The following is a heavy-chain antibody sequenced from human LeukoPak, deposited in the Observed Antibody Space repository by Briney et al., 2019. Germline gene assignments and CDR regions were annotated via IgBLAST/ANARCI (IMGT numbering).Heavy chain of an antibody. J-gene: IGHJ5*02. Sequence: GGSRRLSCAASGFTFSSFGMHWVRQAPGKGLEWVAVIWYDGSNKYYAESVKGRFTISRDNSKNTLYLQMNSLRAEDTAVYYCARMVGAMIENWFDLWGQGTRVTVSS. D-gene: IGHD3-22*01. V-gene: IGHV3-33*01. CDR3: ARMVGAMIENWFDL. CDR2: IWYDGSNK. CDR1: GFTFSSFG.